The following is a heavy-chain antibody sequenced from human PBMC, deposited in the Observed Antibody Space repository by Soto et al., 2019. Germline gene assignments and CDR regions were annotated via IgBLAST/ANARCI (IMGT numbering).Heavy chain of an antibody. D-gene: IGHD6-13*01. CDR3: VKDESINWYSGHFRH. CDR1: GFAFTSYW. Sequence: SLRLSCAASGFAFTSYWMHWVRQVPGKGLEWVSGINWNSGSIGYGDSVKGRFAISRDNAKNSLHLQMNSLSAEDTAFYYCVKDESINWYSGHFRHWGQGTLVTVSS. J-gene: IGHJ1*01. V-gene: IGHV3-9*01. CDR2: INWNSGSI.